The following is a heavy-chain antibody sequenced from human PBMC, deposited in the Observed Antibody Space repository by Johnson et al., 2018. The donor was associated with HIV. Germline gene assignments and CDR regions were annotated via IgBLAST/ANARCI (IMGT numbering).Heavy chain of an antibody. V-gene: IGHV3-30*14. CDR3: ARRAHDAFDI. CDR2: ISYDGSNK. Sequence: QVQLVESGGGVVQPGRSLRLSCAASGFTFSSYAMHWVRQAPGKGLEWVAVISYDGSNKYYADSVKGRFTISRDNSKNTLFLQMGSLRAEDMAVYYCARRAHDAFDIWDQGTMVTVSS. J-gene: IGHJ3*02. CDR1: GFTFSSYA.